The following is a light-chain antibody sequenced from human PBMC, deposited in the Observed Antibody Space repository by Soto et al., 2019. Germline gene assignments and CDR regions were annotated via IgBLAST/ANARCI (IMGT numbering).Light chain of an antibody. CDR1: QSVSSN. CDR2: GAS. J-gene: IGKJ4*01. V-gene: IGKV3D-15*01. CDR3: QQHSNWPLT. Sequence: EIVMTQSPATLSVSPGERATLSCRASQSVSSNLAWYQQKPGQAPRLLIYGASNRATGIPDRFSGSGSGTDFTLTISSLEPEDFTVYYCQQHSNWPLTFGGGTKVDIK.